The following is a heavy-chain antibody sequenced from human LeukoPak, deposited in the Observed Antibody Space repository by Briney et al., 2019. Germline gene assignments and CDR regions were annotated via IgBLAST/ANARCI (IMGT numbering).Heavy chain of an antibody. CDR3: ASTREIAAAGTFHYYMDV. Sequence: PSETLSLTCTVSGGSISSSSYYWGWIRQPPGKGLEWIGSIYYNGSTYYNPSLKSRVTISVDTSKNQFSLKLSSVTAADTAVYYCASTREIAAAGTFHYYMDVWGKGTTVTISS. CDR2: IYYNGST. D-gene: IGHD6-13*01. J-gene: IGHJ6*03. CDR1: GGSISSSSYY. V-gene: IGHV4-39*07.